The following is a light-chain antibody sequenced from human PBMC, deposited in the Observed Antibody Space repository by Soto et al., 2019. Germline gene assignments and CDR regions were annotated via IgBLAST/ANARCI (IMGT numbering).Light chain of an antibody. J-gene: IGLJ1*01. CDR3: SSYTSSSTSYV. Sequence: QSALTQPASVSGSPGQSITISCTGTSSDVGGYNYVSWYQQHPGKAPKLMIYDVSNRPSGVSNRFSGSKSGNTASLTISGLQAEDEAAYYCSSYTSSSTSYVFGTGTKLTVL. V-gene: IGLV2-14*01. CDR2: DVS. CDR1: SSDVGGYNY.